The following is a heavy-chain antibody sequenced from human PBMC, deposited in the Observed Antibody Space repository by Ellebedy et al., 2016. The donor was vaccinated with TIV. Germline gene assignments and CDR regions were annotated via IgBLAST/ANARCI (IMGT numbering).Heavy chain of an antibody. J-gene: IGHJ4*02. CDR1: GFTFSSFS. CDR2: VSYDGSHK. CDR3: ARKIEGFDY. Sequence: GESLKISCAVSGFTFSSFSMHWVRQAPGKGLEWVAVVSYDGSHKFYADSVQGRFTISRDNSKNTLYLQMNSLRGEDTAVYSCARKIEGFDYWGQGTLVTVSS. V-gene: IGHV3-30*04.